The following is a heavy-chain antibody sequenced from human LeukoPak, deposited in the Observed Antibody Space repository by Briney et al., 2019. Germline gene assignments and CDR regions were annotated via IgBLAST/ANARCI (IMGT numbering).Heavy chain of an antibody. CDR2: ISYDGSNK. Sequence: SGGSLRLSCVASGFPFSSYWMTWVRQAPGKGLEWVAVISYDGSNKYYADSVKGRFTISRDNSKNTLYLQMNSLRAEDTAVYYCARDSGRLSGYPDYWGQGTLVTVSS. V-gene: IGHV3-30*03. CDR3: ARDSGRLSGYPDY. CDR1: GFPFSSYW. J-gene: IGHJ4*02. D-gene: IGHD3-22*01.